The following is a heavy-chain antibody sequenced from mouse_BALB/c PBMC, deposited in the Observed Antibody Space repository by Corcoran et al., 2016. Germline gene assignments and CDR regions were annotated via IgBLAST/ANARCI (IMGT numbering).Heavy chain of an antibody. CDR2: IYPGSGNT. V-gene: IGHV1-77*01. CDR3: ARRAGPPAMDY. D-gene: IGHD3-3*01. J-gene: IGHJ4*01. CDR1: GYTFTDYY. Sequence: QVQLQQSGAELARPGASVKLSCKASGYTFTDYYINWVKQRTGQGLEWIGEIYPGSGNTYYNEKFKGKATLTADKSSSTAYMQLSSLTSEDSAVYFCARRAGPPAMDYWGQGTSVTVSS.